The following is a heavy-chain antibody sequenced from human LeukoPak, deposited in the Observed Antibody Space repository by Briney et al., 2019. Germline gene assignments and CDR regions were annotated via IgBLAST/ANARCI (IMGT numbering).Heavy chain of an antibody. Sequence: SETLSLTCTVFGDSVSSSNYYWAWFRQPPGKGLEWIGSIYYSGSTYYNPSLKSRVTISVDTSKNQFSLKLSSVTAADTAVYYCARQNLIGYYFDYWGQGTLVTVSS. V-gene: IGHV4-39*01. CDR2: IYYSGST. CDR3: ARQNLIGYYFDY. CDR1: GDSVSSSNYY. J-gene: IGHJ4*02.